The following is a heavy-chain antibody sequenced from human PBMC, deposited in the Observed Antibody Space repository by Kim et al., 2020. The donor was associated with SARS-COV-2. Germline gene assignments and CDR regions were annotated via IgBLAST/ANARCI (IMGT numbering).Heavy chain of an antibody. V-gene: IGHV3-23*01. Sequence: TYYQSSVEGRFPHSRNKYKTTLCLQMNSLRAEDTAVYYCAKVWFGYGMDVWGQGTTVTVSS. CDR3: AKVWFGYGMDV. CDR2: T. J-gene: IGHJ6*02. D-gene: IGHD3-10*01.